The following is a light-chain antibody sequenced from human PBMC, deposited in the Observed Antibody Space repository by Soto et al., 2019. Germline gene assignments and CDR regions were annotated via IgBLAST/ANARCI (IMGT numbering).Light chain of an antibody. Sequence: EIVLTKSPGTLSLSLWEIATLSCRASQSVSSSYLAWYQQKPGQAPRLLIYGASSRATGIPDRFSGSGSGTDFTLTINRLEPEDFAVNYCQQYDSSPRTFGQATKVDIK. CDR3: QQYDSSPRT. J-gene: IGKJ1*01. CDR2: GAS. V-gene: IGKV3-20*01. CDR1: QSVSSSY.